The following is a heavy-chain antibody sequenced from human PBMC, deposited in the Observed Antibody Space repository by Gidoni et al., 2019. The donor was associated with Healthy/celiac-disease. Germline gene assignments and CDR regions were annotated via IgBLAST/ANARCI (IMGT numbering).Heavy chain of an antibody. CDR2: IKQDGSEK. D-gene: IGHD4-4*01. J-gene: IGHJ6*03. V-gene: IGHV3-7*01. CDR1: GFTFGSYG. Sequence: EVQLVESGGGLVQPGGSLRLSCAASGFTFGSYGMSWVRRAPGKGLEWVANIKQDGSEKYYVDSVKGRFTISRDNAKNSLYLQMNSLRAEDTAVYYCARDTTESYYYYYYYMDVWGKGTTVTVSS. CDR3: ARDTTESYYYYYYYMDV.